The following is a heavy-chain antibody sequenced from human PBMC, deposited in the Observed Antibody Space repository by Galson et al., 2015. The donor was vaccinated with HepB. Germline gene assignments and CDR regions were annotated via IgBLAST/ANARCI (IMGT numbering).Heavy chain of an antibody. CDR1: GFTFSSYW. J-gene: IGHJ4*02. CDR2: IKQDGSEK. V-gene: IGHV3-7*01. Sequence: SLRLSCAASGFTFSSYWMSWVRQAPGKGLEWVANIKQDGSEKYYVDSVKGRFTISRDNAKNSLYLQMNSLRAEDTAVYYCARRIAAAGTPFDYWGQGTLVTVSS. CDR3: ARRIAAAGTPFDY. D-gene: IGHD6-13*01.